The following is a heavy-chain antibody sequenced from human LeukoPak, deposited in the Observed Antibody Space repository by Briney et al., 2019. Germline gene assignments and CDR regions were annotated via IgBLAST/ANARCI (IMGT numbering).Heavy chain of an antibody. CDR2: ISGSGGST. V-gene: IGHV3-23*01. J-gene: IGHJ5*02. CDR1: GFTFSSYA. CDR3: AKGSYYYDIPNWFDP. D-gene: IGHD3-22*01. Sequence: TGGSLRPSRAASGFTFSSYAMSWVRQAPGKGLEWVSAISGSGGSTYYADSVKGRFTISRDNSKNTLYLQMNSLRAEDTAVYYCAKGSYYYDIPNWFDPWGQGTLVTVSS.